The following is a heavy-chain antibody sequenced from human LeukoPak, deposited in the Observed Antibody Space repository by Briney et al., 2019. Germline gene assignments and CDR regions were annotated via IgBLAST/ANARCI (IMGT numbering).Heavy chain of an antibody. V-gene: IGHV3-7*01. CDR3: ARDRGRSARGYYYGMDV. D-gene: IGHD2-15*01. CDR1: GLTFSDSW. Sequence: PGGSLRLSCAASGLTFSDSWMTWVRQAPGKGLEWVANTNPDGTAKNYVGSVKGRFTISRDNAKNSLYLQINSLRAEDTAVYYCARDRGRSARGYYYGMDVWGQGTAVAVSS. J-gene: IGHJ6*02. CDR2: TNPDGTAK.